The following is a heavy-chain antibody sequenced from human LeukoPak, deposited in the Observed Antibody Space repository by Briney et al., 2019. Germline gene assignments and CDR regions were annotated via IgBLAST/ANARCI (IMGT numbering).Heavy chain of an antibody. CDR2: ISYDGSNK. V-gene: IGHV3-33*05. Sequence: GGSLRLSCTASGFTFSSYGMHWVRQAPGKGLEWVAVISYDGSNKYYADSVKGRFTISRDNSKNTLYLQMNSLRAEDTAVYYCAELGITMIGGVWGKGTTVTISS. D-gene: IGHD3-10*02. J-gene: IGHJ6*04. CDR3: AELGITMIGGV. CDR1: GFTFSSYG.